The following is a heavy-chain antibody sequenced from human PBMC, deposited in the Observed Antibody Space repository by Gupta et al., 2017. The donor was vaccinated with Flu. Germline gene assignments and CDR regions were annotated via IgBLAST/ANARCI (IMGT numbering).Heavy chain of an antibody. Sequence: KGLEWVSSISGSNTYIYYADSMKGRFTISRDNAKNSLYLQMNSLRAEDTAVYYCAREEYYYDSSKYKGLGFDPWGQGTLVTVSS. D-gene: IGHD3-22*01. J-gene: IGHJ5*02. V-gene: IGHV3-21*01. CDR2: ISGSNTYI. CDR3: AREEYYYDSSKYKGLGFDP.